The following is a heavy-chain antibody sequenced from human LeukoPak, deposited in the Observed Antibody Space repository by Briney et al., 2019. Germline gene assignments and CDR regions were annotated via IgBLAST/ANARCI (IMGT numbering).Heavy chain of an antibody. CDR2: INTYNGNT. Sequence: ASVKVSCKASGYTFSRYGISWVRQAPGQGLEWMDWINTYNGNTNYAQKLQGRVTMTTDTSTSTAYMELRSLRSDDTAVYYCARRGRIVMVTAIPKDDAFDIWGQGTMVTVSS. J-gene: IGHJ3*02. CDR3: ARRGRIVMVTAIPKDDAFDI. V-gene: IGHV1-18*01. D-gene: IGHD2-21*02. CDR1: GYTFSRYG.